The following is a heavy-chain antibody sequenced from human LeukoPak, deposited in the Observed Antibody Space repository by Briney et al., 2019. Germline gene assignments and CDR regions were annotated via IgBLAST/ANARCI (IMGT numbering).Heavy chain of an antibody. CDR3: ARDSVTVGREVIDY. V-gene: IGHV3-7*01. CDR1: GFTFSSYW. D-gene: IGHD3-10*01. J-gene: IGHJ4*02. Sequence: GGSLRLSCAASGFTFSSYWMDWVRQAPGKGLEWVANIKQCGSEKYYLNTVKGRFTISRDNAQNSLYLHMIRLRGEATAEYSCARDSVTVGREVIDYWGQGTLVTVSS. CDR2: IKQCGSEK.